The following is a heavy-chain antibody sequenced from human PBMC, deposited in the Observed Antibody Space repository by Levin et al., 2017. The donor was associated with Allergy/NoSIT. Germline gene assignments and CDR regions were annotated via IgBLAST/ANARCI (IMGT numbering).Heavy chain of an antibody. J-gene: IGHJ5*02. D-gene: IGHD3-10*01. CDR1: GGSISSSNW. V-gene: IGHV4-4*02. CDR2: IYHSGST. CDR3: ARWGPYYYGSGSYPEFHNWFDP. Sequence: SETLSLTCAVSGGSISSSNWWSWVRQPPGKGLEWIGEIYHSGSTNYNPSLKSRVTISVDKSKNQFSLKLSSVTAADTAVYYCARWGPYYYGSGSYPEFHNWFDPWGQGTLVTVSS.